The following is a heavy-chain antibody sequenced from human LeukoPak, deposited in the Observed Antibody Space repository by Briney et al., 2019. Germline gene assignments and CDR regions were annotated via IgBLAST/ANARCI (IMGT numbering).Heavy chain of an antibody. J-gene: IGHJ5*02. V-gene: IGHV3-30-3*01. CDR1: GFTFSSYA. CDR3: ARGGISSGST. Sequence: RRSLRLSCAPPGFTFSSYAMHWVRQAPGRRREWVAVISYDGSNKYYADSAKGRFTISRDNSKNTLYLQMHSLRAEDTAVYFCARGGISSGSTWGQGTLVTVSS. D-gene: IGHD3-22*01. CDR2: ISYDGSNK.